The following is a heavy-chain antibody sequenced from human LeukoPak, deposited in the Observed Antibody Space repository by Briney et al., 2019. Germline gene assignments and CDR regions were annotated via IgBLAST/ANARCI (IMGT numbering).Heavy chain of an antibody. J-gene: IGHJ4*01. D-gene: IGHD2-8*01. CDR3: ARDRHCTNGVCSTPFDY. CDR1: GYTFTNYF. V-gene: IGHV1-69*13. Sequence: SVKVSCKASGYTFTNYFMHWVRQAPGQGLEWMGGIIPIFGTANYAQKFQGRVTITADESTSTAYMELSSLRSEDTAVYYCARDRHCTNGVCSTPFDYWGQGTLVTVSS. CDR2: IIPIFGTA.